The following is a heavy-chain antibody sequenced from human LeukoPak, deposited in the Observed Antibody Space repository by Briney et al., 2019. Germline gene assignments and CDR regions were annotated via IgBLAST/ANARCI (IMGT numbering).Heavy chain of an antibody. D-gene: IGHD6-19*01. CDR1: GFTFSSYG. CDR3: AKDRSSAFDI. V-gene: IGHV3-30*02. Sequence: PGGSLRLSCAASGFTFSSYGMHWVRQAPGKGLEWVAFIRFDGSNKYYADSVKGRITISRDNSKNTLYLQMNSLRAEDTVVYYCAKDRSSAFDIWGQGTMVTVSS. CDR2: IRFDGSNK. J-gene: IGHJ3*02.